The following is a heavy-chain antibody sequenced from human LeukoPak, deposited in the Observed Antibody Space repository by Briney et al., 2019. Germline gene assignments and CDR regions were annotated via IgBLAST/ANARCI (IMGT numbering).Heavy chain of an antibody. CDR3: ARVAKERVGGVYYFDY. CDR2: IGTAGDT. V-gene: IGHV3-13*01. D-gene: IGHD1-1*01. J-gene: IGHJ4*02. CDR1: GFTFRDYD. Sequence: GGSLRLSCAVSGFTFRDYDMHGVRRATGKGLEWVSAIGTAGDTYYTGSVKARFTIPRENAKNSLYLQMNSLRAGDTAVYYCARVAKERVGGVYYFDYWGQGTLVTVSS.